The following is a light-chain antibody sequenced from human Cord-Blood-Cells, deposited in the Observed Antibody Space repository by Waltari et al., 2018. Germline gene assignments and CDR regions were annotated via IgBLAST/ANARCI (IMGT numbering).Light chain of an antibody. J-gene: IGLJ1*01. CDR2: EGS. V-gene: IGLV2-23*01. CDR1: SSDVGSYNL. CDR3: CSYAGSSTFV. Sequence: QSALTQPVSVSGSPGQSITISCTGTSSDVGSYNLVSWYQQHPGKAPKLMIYEGSKRPSGVSNRFSGSKSGNTASLTIPGLQAEDEADYYCCSYAGSSTFVFETGTKVTVL.